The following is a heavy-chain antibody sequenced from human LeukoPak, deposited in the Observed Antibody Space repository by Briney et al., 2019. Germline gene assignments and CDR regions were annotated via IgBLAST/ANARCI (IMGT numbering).Heavy chain of an antibody. CDR3: ARDRLRWPKIDY. D-gene: IGHD4-23*01. J-gene: IGHJ4*02. CDR1: GGSISSSDYY. V-gene: IGHV4-39*07. CDR2: IYYSVTT. Sequence: PSETPSLTCTVSGGSISSSDYYWGWIRQPPGKGLEWIGSIYYSVTTYYNPSLKSRVTISVDTSKNQFSLKLNSVTAADTAVYYCARDRLRWPKIDYWGQGTLVTVSS.